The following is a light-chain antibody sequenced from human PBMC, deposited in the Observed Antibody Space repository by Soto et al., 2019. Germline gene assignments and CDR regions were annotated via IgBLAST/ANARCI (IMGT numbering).Light chain of an antibody. CDR2: VNI. CDR1: SSNIGAGYD. CDR3: QSYDSSLSGFYV. J-gene: IGLJ1*01. Sequence: VLTQPPSVSGAPVQRVTISCTGGSSNIGAGYDVHWYQQLPGTAPKLLIYVNINRPSGVPDRFSGSKSGTSASLAITGLQAEDEADYYCQSYDSSLSGFYVFGTGTRVTVL. V-gene: IGLV1-40*01.